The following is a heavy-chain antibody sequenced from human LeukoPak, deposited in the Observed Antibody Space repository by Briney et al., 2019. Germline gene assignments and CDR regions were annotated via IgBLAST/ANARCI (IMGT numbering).Heavy chain of an antibody. J-gene: IGHJ5*02. CDR1: GGSISSGSYY. D-gene: IGHD3-10*01. V-gene: IGHV4-61*02. CDR3: ARQLMVRGVNP. CDR2: IYTSGST. Sequence: PSETLSLTCTVSGGSISSGSYYWSWIRQPAGKGLEWIGRIYTSGSTNYNPSLKSRVTISVDTSKNQFSLKLSSVTAADTAVYYCARQLMVRGVNPWGQGTLVTVSS.